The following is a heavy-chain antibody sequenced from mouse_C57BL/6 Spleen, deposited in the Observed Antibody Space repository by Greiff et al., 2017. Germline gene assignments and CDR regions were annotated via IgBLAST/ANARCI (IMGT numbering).Heavy chain of an antibody. CDR1: GYTFTSYW. V-gene: IGHV1-64*01. Sequence: QVQLQQPGAELVKPGASVKLSCKASGYTFTSYWMHWVKQRPGQGLEWIGMIHPNSGSTNYNEKFKSKATLTVDKSSSTAYMQLSSLTSEDSAVYYCAREDYGSRVFAYWGQGTLVTVSA. CDR3: AREDYGSRVFAY. J-gene: IGHJ3*01. CDR2: IHPNSGST. D-gene: IGHD1-1*01.